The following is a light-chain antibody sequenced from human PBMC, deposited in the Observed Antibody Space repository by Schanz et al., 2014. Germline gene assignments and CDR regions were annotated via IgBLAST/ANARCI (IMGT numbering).Light chain of an antibody. Sequence: DIVMTQSPLSLPVTPGEPASISCRSSQSLLHSNGYNYVDWYLQKPGKSPQLLIYLVSNRASGVPDRFSGSGSGTDFTLKISGVEAEDVGFYYCMQSVRFPFTFGPGTKVDIK. CDR2: LVS. CDR1: QSLLHSNGYNY. J-gene: IGKJ3*01. CDR3: MQSVRFPFT. V-gene: IGKV2-28*01.